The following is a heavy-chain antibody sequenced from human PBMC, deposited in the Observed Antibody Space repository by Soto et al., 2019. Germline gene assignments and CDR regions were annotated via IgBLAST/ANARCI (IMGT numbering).Heavy chain of an antibody. D-gene: IGHD3-10*01. CDR2: ISSSRRTI. J-gene: IGHJ5*02. Sequence: SLRLSCAASGFTFSSYSMNWVRQAPGKGLEWVSQISSSRRTIYYADSVKGRFTISRDNAKNSLYLQMNSLRAEDTAVYYCAREDITRGGWFDPWGQGTLVTVSS. CDR1: GFTFSSYS. CDR3: AREDITRGGWFDP. V-gene: IGHV3-48*01.